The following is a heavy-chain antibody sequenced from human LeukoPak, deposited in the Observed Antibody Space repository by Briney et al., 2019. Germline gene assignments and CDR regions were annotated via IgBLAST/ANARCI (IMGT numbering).Heavy chain of an antibody. V-gene: IGHV1-46*01. CDR3: ARVRSPGSTSRTDAFDI. CDR1: GYTFTSYY. CDR2: INPRGGST. Sequence: ASVKVSCKASGYTFTSYYMHWVRQAPGQGLEWMGIINPRGGSTSYAQKFQGRVTMTRDTSTSTVYMELSSLRSEDTAVYYCARVRSPGSTSRTDAFDIWGQGTMVTVSS. D-gene: IGHD2-2*01. J-gene: IGHJ3*02.